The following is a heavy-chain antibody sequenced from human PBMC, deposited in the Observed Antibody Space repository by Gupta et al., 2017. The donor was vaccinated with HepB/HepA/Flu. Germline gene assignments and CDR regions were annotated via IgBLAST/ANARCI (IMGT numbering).Heavy chain of an antibody. J-gene: IGHJ4*02. CDR2: MSYTSSNI. CDR3: ARGIVVVPAAIDY. V-gene: IGHV3-21*01. D-gene: IGHD2-2*01. CDR1: GFTFSHYT. Sequence: EVQLVESGGGLVKPGGSLRLSCAASGFTFSHYTITWVRQAPGKGLEWVSSMSYTSSNIYYADSVKGRFTVSRDNAKNSLYLHMNSLRAEDTAVYYCARGIVVVPAAIDYWGQGTLVTVSS.